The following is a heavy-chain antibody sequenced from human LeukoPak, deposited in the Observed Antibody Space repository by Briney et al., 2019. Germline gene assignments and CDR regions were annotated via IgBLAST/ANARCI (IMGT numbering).Heavy chain of an antibody. CDR3: ARGRYYYGSGMGFDY. CDR2: IYYSGST. J-gene: IGHJ4*02. Sequence: SETLSLTCTVSGGSISSSSYYWGWIRQPPGKGLEWIGSIYYSGSTYYNPSLKSRVTISLDTSKNQFSLKLSSVTAAGTAVYYCARGRYYYGSGMGFDYWGQGTLVTVSS. V-gene: IGHV4-39*07. CDR1: GGSISSSSYY. D-gene: IGHD3-10*01.